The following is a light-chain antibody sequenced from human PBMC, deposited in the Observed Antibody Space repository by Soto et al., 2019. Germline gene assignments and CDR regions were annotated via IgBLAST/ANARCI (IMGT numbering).Light chain of an antibody. CDR3: SSYAGNKNVV. CDR2: EVS. V-gene: IGLV2-8*01. J-gene: IGLJ2*01. CDR1: SSDVGGYTY. Sequence: QSALTQPTSASGSPGQSVTISCTGTSSDVGGYTYVSWYQQLPGKAPKLIIYEVSERPSGVPDRFSGSKSGNTASLAVSGLQAEDEADYYCSSYAGNKNVVFGGGTKVTVL.